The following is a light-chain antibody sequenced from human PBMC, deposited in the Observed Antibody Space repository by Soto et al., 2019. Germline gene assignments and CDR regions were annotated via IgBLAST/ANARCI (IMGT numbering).Light chain of an antibody. CDR1: SSDVGGYNY. V-gene: IGLV2-14*01. CDR3: GSFTSSSTLV. CDR2: DVT. J-gene: IGLJ2*01. Sequence: QSVLTQPASVSGSPGQSITISCTGTSSDVGGYNYVSWYQQHPGRAPKLMIYDVTNRPSGVSNRFSGSKSANTASLTISGLQAEDEADYYCGSFTSSSTLVFGGGTKLTVL.